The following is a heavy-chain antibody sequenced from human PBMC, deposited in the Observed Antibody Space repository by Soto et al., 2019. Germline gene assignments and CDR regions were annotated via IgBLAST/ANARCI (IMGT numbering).Heavy chain of an antibody. CDR2: IIPIFGTA. CDR3: ARDGLDIVSVGATAGAFDI. CDR1: GGTFSSYA. D-gene: IGHD1-26*01. V-gene: IGHV1-69*13. J-gene: IGHJ3*02. Sequence: SVKVSCKASGGTFSSYAISWVRQAPGQGLEWMGGIIPIFGTANYAQKFQGRVTITADESTSTAYTELSSLRSEDTAVYYCARDGLDIVSVGATAGAFDIWGQGTMVTVSS.